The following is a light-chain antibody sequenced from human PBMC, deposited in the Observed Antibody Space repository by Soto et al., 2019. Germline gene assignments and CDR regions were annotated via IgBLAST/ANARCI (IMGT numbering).Light chain of an antibody. CDR3: SSYAGINNLGV. J-gene: IGLJ1*01. Sequence: QSALTQPPSASGSPGQSVTISCNETSSNVGGYKYVSWYQQHPGKAPKLMIFEVNKRPSGVPDRFSGSKSGNTASLTVSGLQAEDEADYYCSSYAGINNLGVFGTGTKVTVL. CDR1: SSNVGGYKY. CDR2: EVN. V-gene: IGLV2-8*01.